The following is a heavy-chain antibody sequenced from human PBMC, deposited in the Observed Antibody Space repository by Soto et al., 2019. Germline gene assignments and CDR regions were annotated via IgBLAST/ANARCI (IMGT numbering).Heavy chain of an antibody. V-gene: IGHV3-23*01. J-gene: IGHJ4*02. CDR2: ISGSGGST. D-gene: IGHD2-2*01. Sequence: PGGSLRDSWAASGFTFSSYAQSWFRQAPGKELEWVSAISGSGGSTYYADSVKGRFTISRDNSKNTLYLQMNSLRAEDTAVYYCAKVVEKDIDVVHPDHFSFRGQGTLVIGSS. CDR3: AKVVEKDIDVVHPDHFSF. CDR1: GFTFSSYA.